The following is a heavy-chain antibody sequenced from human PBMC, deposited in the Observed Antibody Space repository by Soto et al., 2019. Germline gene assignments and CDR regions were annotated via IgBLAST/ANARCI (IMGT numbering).Heavy chain of an antibody. D-gene: IGHD3-10*01. V-gene: IGHV3-21*01. CDR2: ISSSSSYI. CDR3: ARVMVRGVIMIDAFDI. CDR1: GFTFSSYS. J-gene: IGHJ3*02. Sequence: GGSLRLSCAASGFTFSSYSMNWVRQAPGKGLEWVSSISSSSSYIYYADSVKGRFTISRDNAKNSLYLQMNSLRAEDTAVYYCARVMVRGVIMIDAFDIWGQGTMVTVS.